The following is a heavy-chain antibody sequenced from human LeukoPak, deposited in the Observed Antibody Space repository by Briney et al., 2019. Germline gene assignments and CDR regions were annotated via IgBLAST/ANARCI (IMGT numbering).Heavy chain of an antibody. CDR2: IYYSGST. CDR1: GGSISSYY. J-gene: IGHJ4*02. Sequence: PSETLSLTCTVSGGSISSYYWSWIRQPPGKGLEWIGYIYYSGSTNYNPSLKSRVTISVDTSKNKFSLKLSSVTAADTAVYYCAXRHXXXPYNYXFXYWGQGXLVTV. V-gene: IGHV4-59*08. CDR3: AXRHXXXPYNYXFXY. D-gene: IGHD5-24*01.